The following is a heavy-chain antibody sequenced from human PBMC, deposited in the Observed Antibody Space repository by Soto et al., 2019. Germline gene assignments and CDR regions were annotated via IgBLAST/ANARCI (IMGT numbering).Heavy chain of an antibody. CDR1: GGSISSYY. CDR2: IYYSGST. Sequence: SETLSLTCTVSGGSISSYYWSRIRQPPGKGLEWIGYIYYSGSTNYNPSLKSRVTISVDTSKNQFSLKLSSVTAADTAVYYCARGGPAATYRFYYYYGMDAWGQGTTVTVSS. J-gene: IGHJ6*02. V-gene: IGHV4-59*01. CDR3: ARGGPAATYRFYYYYGMDA. D-gene: IGHD2-2*01.